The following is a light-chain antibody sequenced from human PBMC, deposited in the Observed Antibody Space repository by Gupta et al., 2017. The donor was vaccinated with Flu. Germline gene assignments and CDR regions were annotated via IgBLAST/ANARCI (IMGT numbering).Light chain of an antibody. CDR2: GNS. CDR1: SSNIGAGYD. Sequence: QSVLTQPPSVSGAPGQRVTISCTGSSSNIGAGYDVHWCQQLPGTAPKLLIYGNSNRPSGVPDRFSGSKSGTSASLAITGLQAEDEADYYCQSYDSSLSGPRVFGGGTKLTVL. CDR3: QSYDSSLSGPRV. V-gene: IGLV1-40*01. J-gene: IGLJ2*01.